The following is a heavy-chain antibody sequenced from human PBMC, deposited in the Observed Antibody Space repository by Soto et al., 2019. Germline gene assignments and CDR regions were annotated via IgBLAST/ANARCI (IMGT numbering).Heavy chain of an antibody. J-gene: IGHJ6*02. CDR2: IDGSSATT. Sequence: EVQLLESGGGLVQPGGSLRLSCAASGFTFSDYAMSWVRQAPGKGLEWVSAIDGSSATTNYADSVKGRFTTSRDNSKNTLFLHMSGLRAEDTAVYYCARDRRPSIYSGLAVWGQGTTVIVSS. CDR3: ARDRRPSIYSGLAV. V-gene: IGHV3-23*01. CDR1: GFTFSDYA. D-gene: IGHD2-2*01.